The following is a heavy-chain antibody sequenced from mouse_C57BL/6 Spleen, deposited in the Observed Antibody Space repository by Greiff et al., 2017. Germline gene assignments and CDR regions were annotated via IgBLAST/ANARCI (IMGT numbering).Heavy chain of an antibody. CDR1: GYTFTDYN. CDR2: INPNNGGT. V-gene: IGHV1-18*01. Sequence: EVQLQQSGPELVKPGASVKIPCKASGYTFTDYNMDWVKQSHGKSLEWIGDINPNNGGTIYNQKFKGKATLNVDKSSSTAYMELRSLTSEDTAVYYCARRGYGSSYGWYFDVWGTGTTVTVSS. D-gene: IGHD1-1*01. J-gene: IGHJ1*03. CDR3: ARRGYGSSYGWYFDV.